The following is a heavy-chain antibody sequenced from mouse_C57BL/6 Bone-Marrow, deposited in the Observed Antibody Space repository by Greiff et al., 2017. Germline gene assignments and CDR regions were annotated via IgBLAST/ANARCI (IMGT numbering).Heavy chain of an antibody. J-gene: IGHJ1*03. CDR1: GYTFTSYW. CDR2: IYPGSGST. CDR3: ARPYYSNYWYFDV. Sequence: VQLQQPGAELVKPGASVSMSCKASGYTFTSYWLTWVKQRPGRGLEWFVDIYPGSGSTNYNEKFKSKATLTVDTSSSTGYMQLSSLTSEDSAVYYCARPYYSNYWYFDVWGTGTTVTVSS. D-gene: IGHD2-5*01. V-gene: IGHV1-55*01.